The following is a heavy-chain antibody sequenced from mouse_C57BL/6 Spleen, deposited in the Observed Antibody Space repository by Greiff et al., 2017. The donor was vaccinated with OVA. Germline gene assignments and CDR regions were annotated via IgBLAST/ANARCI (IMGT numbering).Heavy chain of an antibody. Sequence: EVQVVESGGDLVKPGGSLKLSCAASGFTFSSYGMSWVRQTPDKRLEWVATISSGGSYTYYPDSVKGRFTISRDNAKNTLYLQMSSLKSEDTAMYYCARLELGRGGYYAMDYWGQGTSVTVSS. D-gene: IGHD4-1*01. V-gene: IGHV5-6*01. J-gene: IGHJ4*01. CDR2: ISSGGSYT. CDR1: GFTFSSYG. CDR3: ARLELGRGGYYAMDY.